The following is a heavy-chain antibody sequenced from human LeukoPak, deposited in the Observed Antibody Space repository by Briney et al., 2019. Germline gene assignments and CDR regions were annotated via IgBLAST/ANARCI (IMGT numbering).Heavy chain of an antibody. CDR3: ARLSGEYSSSSLDYYYYYYMDV. CDR2: RYHGGNT. D-gene: IGHD6-6*01. V-gene: IGHV4-38-2*01. CDR1: GYSFSSGYY. J-gene: IGHJ6*03. Sequence: KSSETLSLTCAVSGYSFSSGYYWGWIRQPPGKGLEWAGRRYHGGNTYYNPSLKSRFTTSVDKSKNPFSLKLSSVTAADTAVYYCARLSGEYSSSSLDYYYYYYMDVWGKGATVTVSS.